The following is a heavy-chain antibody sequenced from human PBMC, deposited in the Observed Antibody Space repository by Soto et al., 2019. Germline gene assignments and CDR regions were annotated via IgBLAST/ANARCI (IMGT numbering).Heavy chain of an antibody. CDR3: ARAPMVLARSYFDS. CDR2: ISYSGKT. D-gene: IGHD2-21*01. CDR1: GGSIRNFY. V-gene: IGHV4-59*01. Sequence: SETLSLTWTVSGGSIRNFYWGWIRRRPGKGLEWIGYISYSGKTDYNPSLKSRVSISVDTSKNQLSLNRTSVTAADTAVYYCARAPMVLARSYFDSWGQGTPVTVSS. J-gene: IGHJ4*02.